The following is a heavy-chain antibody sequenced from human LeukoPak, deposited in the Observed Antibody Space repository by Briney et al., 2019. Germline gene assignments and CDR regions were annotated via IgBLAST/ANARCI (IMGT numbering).Heavy chain of an antibody. J-gene: IGHJ4*02. CDR2: ISSRSNYT. V-gene: IGHV3-11*06. Sequence: GGSLSLSRAVSGLTFCVVYMSWIPQAPGKGVEWVSYISSRSNYTTYADSVKARFTISRDNAKHSLYLQMNSLRAEDTAVYYCARGEEYSSSSRPVDYWGQGTLVTVSS. CDR1: GLTFCVVY. CDR3: ARGEEYSSSSRPVDY. D-gene: IGHD6-6*01.